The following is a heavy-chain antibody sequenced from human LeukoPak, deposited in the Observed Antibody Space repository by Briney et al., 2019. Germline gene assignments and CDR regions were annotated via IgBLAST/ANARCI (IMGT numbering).Heavy chain of an antibody. CDR2: IKPDGTEK. V-gene: IGHV3-7*01. Sequence: GGSLRLSCAASGFTFSTYWMNWVRQAPGKGLEWVANIKPDGTEKYYVGSVQGRFTISRDDTKSSLYLQMNTLRGEDTAVYYCARGGTYWGQGTLVTVSS. D-gene: IGHD1-1*01. CDR1: GFTFSTYW. CDR3: ARGGTY. J-gene: IGHJ4*02.